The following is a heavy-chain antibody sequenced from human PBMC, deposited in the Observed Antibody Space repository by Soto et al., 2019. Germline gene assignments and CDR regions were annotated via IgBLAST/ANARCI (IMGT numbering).Heavy chain of an antibody. V-gene: IGHV3-73*02. Sequence: EVQLVESGGGLVQPGGSLKLSCAASGFTFSGSAMHWVRQASGKGLEWVGRIRSKANSYATAYAASVKGRFTISRYDSKNTAYLKMNSLKTEDTAVYYCTSTCSGGSCPLLWYFWGQGSLVTVSS. J-gene: IGHJ4*02. CDR2: IRSKANSYAT. CDR3: TSTCSGGSCPLLWYF. D-gene: IGHD2-15*01. CDR1: GFTFSGSA.